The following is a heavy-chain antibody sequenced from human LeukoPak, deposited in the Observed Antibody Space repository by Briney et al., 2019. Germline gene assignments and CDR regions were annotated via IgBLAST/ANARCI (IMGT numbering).Heavy chain of an antibody. CDR3: AKQIDGSGTFLYPKYFDY. CDR1: GFNFNTFG. Sequence: GGSLRLSCAASGFNFNTFGMHWVRQTPGKGLEWVAFIRHDGSDQYYADSVKGRFTLSRDNSQSTLYLQMNSLRTGDTATYYCAKQIDGSGTFLYPKYFDYWGQGTLVTVSS. V-gene: IGHV3-30*02. J-gene: IGHJ4*02. CDR2: IRHDGSDQ. D-gene: IGHD3-10*01.